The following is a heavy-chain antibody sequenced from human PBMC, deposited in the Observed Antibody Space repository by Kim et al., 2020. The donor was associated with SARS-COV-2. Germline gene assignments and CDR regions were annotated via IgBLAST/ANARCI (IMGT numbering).Heavy chain of an antibody. CDR1: GGSISSYY. CDR2: IYYSGST. Sequence: SETLSLTCTVSGGSISSYYWSWIRQPPGKGLEWIGYIYYSGSTNYNPSLKSRVTISVDTSKNQFSLKLSSVTAADTAVYYCARNIAARPVRWFDPWGQGTLVTVSS. CDR3: ARNIAARPVRWFDP. J-gene: IGHJ5*02. D-gene: IGHD6-6*01. V-gene: IGHV4-59*13.